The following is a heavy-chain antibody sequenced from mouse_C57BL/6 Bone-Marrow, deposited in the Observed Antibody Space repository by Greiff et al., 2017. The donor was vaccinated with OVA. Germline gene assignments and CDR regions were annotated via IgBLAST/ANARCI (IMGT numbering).Heavy chain of an antibody. CDR2: ISSGSSTI. V-gene: IGHV5-17*01. Sequence: EVQLQESGGGLVKPGGSLKLSRAASGFTFSDYGMHWVRQAPEKGLEWVAYISSGSSTIYYADTVKGRFTISRDNAKNTLFLQMTSLKSEDTAMYYCARINYWYFDVWGTGTTVTVSS. CDR3: ARINYWYFDV. J-gene: IGHJ1*03. CDR1: GFTFSDYG.